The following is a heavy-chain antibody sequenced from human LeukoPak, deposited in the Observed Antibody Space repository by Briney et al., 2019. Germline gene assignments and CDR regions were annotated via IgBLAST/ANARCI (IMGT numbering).Heavy chain of an antibody. J-gene: IGHJ4*02. CDR1: GGSISSGGYS. D-gene: IGHD6-13*01. CDR3: ARDHRGAAAGSFDY. CDR2: IYHSGRT. Sequence: SETLSLTCAVSGGSISSGGYSWSWIRQPPGKGLEWSGYIYHSGRTYYNPSLKSRVTISVDRSKNQFSLKLSSVTAADTAVYYCARDHRGAAAGSFDYWGQGTLVTVSS. V-gene: IGHV4-30-2*01.